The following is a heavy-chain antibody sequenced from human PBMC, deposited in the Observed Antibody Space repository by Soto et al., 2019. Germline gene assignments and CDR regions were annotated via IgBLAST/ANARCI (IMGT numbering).Heavy chain of an antibody. J-gene: IGHJ4*02. CDR2: ISADGANT. CDR3: AKDGRDQLLCDSDC. CDR1: GFAFNKFA. V-gene: IGHV3-23*01. Sequence: HPGGSLRLSCVASGFAFNKFAMTWVRQAPGKGLDWLSVISADGANTFYAESVKGRFTISRDNSKNTLSLQMDSVRVEDTAVYYWAKDGRDQLLCDSDCWGQGTLSTVSS. D-gene: IGHD2-2*01.